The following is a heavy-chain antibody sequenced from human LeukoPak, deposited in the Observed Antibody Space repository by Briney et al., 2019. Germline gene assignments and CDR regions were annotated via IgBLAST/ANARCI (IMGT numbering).Heavy chain of an antibody. CDR1: GFTFSTYS. J-gene: IGHJ4*02. V-gene: IGHV3-21*01. Sequence: GGSLRLSCAASGFTFSTYSLNWVRQAPGKGLEWVSSISSRSTYIYYADSVKGRFTISRDNAKNSLYLQMNSLRAEDTAVYYCASQSGGDPAISNWGQGTLVTVSS. D-gene: IGHD2-21*02. CDR3: ASQSGGDPAISN. CDR2: ISSRSTYI.